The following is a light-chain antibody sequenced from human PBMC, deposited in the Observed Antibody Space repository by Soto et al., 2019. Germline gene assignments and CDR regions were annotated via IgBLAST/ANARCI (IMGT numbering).Light chain of an antibody. CDR2: GAS. CDR3: QHYGGSPMYT. J-gene: IGKJ2*01. V-gene: IGKV3-20*01. CDR1: QSVSSSY. Sequence: EIVLTQSPGTLSLSPGERATLSCRVSQSVSSSYLAWYQQKPGQAPRLLIYGASRRATGIPDRFSGSGSGTDFTLTISRLEPEDFAVYYCQHYGGSPMYTFGQGTKLEIK.